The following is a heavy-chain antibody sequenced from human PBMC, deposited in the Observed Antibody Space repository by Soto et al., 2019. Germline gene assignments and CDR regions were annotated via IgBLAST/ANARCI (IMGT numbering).Heavy chain of an antibody. J-gene: IGHJ4*02. V-gene: IGHV1-2*02. CDR3: AKDLIRGDGYVDFDY. CDR1: GYTFTGYY. D-gene: IGHD3-10*01. Sequence: ASVKVSCKASGYTFTGYYVHWVRQAPGQGLEWMGWINPNSGGTNYAQKFQGRVTMTRDTSISTAYMEMNSLTAEDTALYLCAKDLIRGDGYVDFDYWGQGTLVTVSS. CDR2: INPNSGGT.